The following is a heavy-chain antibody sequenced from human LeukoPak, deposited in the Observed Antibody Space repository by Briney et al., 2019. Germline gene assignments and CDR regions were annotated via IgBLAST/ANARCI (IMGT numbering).Heavy chain of an antibody. V-gene: IGHV4-34*01. CDR2: INHSGST. CDR3: ARVLGTMIVVALRNGGAFDI. Sequence: SETLSPTCAVYGGSFSGYYWSWIRQPPGKGLEWIGEINHSGSTNYNPSLKSRVTISVDTPKNQFSLKLSSVTAADTAVYYCARVLGTMIVVALRNGGAFDIWGQGTMVTVSS. J-gene: IGHJ3*02. CDR1: GGSFSGYY. D-gene: IGHD3-22*01.